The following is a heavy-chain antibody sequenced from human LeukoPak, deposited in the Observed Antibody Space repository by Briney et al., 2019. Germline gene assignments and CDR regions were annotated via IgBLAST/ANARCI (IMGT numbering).Heavy chain of an antibody. D-gene: IGHD5-24*01. V-gene: IGHV3-74*01. Sequence: GGSLRLSCAASGLTFSSHWMHWVRQAPGKGLVWVSRITNDGSSTTYADSAKGRFTISRDNAKNSLYLQMNSLRAEDTAIYYCTRVGYIDEGIDYWGQGTLVTVSS. CDR3: TRVGYIDEGIDY. CDR1: GLTFSSHW. CDR2: ITNDGSST. J-gene: IGHJ4*02.